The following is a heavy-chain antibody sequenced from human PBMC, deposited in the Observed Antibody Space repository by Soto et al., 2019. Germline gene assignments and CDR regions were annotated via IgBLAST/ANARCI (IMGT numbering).Heavy chain of an antibody. CDR1: GYTLTSYY. CDR3: ARASAKNYDYIWGSYRHINYFDY. V-gene: IGHV1-46*03. J-gene: IGHJ4*02. CDR2: INPSGGST. Sequence: ASVKVSCKASGYTLTSYYMHWVRQAPGQGLEWMGIINPSGGSTSYAQKFQGRVTMTRDTSTSTVYMELSSLRSEDTAVYYCARASAKNYDYIWGSYRHINYFDYWGQGTLVTVSS. D-gene: IGHD3-16*02.